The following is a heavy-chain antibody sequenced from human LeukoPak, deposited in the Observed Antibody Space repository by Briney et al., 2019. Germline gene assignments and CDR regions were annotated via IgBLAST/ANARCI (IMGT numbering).Heavy chain of an antibody. V-gene: IGHV3-30*03. CDR3: ARDGQWLGHFDY. D-gene: IGHD6-19*01. CDR2: ISYDGSNK. Sequence: PGGSLRLSCAASGFTFSSYWMHWVRQAPGKGLEWVAVISYDGSNKYYADSVKGRFTISRDNSKNTLYLQMNSLRAEDTAVYYCARDGQWLGHFDYWGQGTLVTVSS. J-gene: IGHJ4*02. CDR1: GFTFSSYW.